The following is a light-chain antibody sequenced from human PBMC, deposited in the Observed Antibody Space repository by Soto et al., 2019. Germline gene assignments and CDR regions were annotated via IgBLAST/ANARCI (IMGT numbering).Light chain of an antibody. J-gene: IGKJ3*01. CDR3: QQYGSSTGFT. Sequence: EIVLTQSPATLSLSPGERATLACRASQSFSNYLAWYQQKPGQAPRLLIYGASSRATGIPDRFSGSGSGTDFTLTISRLEPEDFAVYYCQQYGSSTGFTFGPGTKVDI. CDR2: GAS. V-gene: IGKV3-20*01. CDR1: QSFSNY.